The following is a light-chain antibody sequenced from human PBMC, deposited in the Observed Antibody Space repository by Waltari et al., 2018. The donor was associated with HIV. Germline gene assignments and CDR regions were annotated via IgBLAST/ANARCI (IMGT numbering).Light chain of an antibody. CDR1: ALPKQY. V-gene: IGLV3-25*03. CDR3: ESADSILWV. Sequence: SYELTQPPSVSVSPGQTARITCSGDALPKQYAYWYQQKAGEAPGLVIYKDSERPAGIPARFVGAMSGKTVTWSISGVQAEDEADYYCESADSILWVFGGGTKRSVL. J-gene: IGLJ3*02. CDR2: KDS.